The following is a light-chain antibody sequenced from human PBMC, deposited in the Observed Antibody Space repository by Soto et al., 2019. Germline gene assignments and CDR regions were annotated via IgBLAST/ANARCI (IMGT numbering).Light chain of an antibody. CDR3: QQYNKWPPLS. Sequence: EVVMTQSPATLSVSPGERATLSFMASQSVSSNLAWYQQKPGQAPRLLIYGASTRATGVPARFSGSGSGTEFSLTISSLQPEDFAIYYCQQYNKWPPLSFGGGTKVDIK. V-gene: IGKV3-15*01. J-gene: IGKJ4*01. CDR1: QSVSSN. CDR2: GAS.